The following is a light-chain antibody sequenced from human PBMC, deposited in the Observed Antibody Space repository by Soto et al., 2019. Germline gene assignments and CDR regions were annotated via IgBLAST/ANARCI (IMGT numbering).Light chain of an antibody. CDR2: AAS. V-gene: IGKV3-20*01. CDR1: QSVSSSY. CDR3: QQYGSSGT. Sequence: EIVLTQSPGTLSLSAGERATLSCRASQSVSSSYLAWYQQKPGQAPRLLIYAASSRATGIPDRFSGSGSGTDFTLTISRLEPEDFAVYYCQQYGSSGTFGQGTKVDI. J-gene: IGKJ1*01.